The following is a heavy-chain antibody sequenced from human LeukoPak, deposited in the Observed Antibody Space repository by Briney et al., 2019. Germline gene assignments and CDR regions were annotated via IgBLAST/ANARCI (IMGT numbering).Heavy chain of an antibody. CDR1: GLSVVDYG. Sequence: GGSLLLSSVASGLSVVDYGMSWVRKAPGKGLEWVCGINWDGEATGCADSLKGRFTISRDNAEKALYLQMNSLRVEDTALYYCARDLSASWYSLGYWGRGTLVTVSS. V-gene: IGHV3-20*03. J-gene: IGHJ4*02. CDR3: ARDLSASWYSLGY. CDR2: INWDGEAT. D-gene: IGHD6-13*01.